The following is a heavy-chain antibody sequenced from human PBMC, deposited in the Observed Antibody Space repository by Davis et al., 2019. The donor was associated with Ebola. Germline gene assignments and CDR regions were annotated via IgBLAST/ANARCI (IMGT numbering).Heavy chain of an antibody. Sequence: PSETLSLTCTVSGGSISSYYWSWIRQPPGKGLEWIGYIYYSGSTNYNPSLKSRVTISVDTSKNQFSLKLSSVTAADTAVYYCARNVQSYYYGMDVWGQGTTVTVSS. V-gene: IGHV4-59*01. CDR2: IYYSGST. CDR3: ARNVQSYYYGMDV. D-gene: IGHD4-11*01. CDR1: GGSISSYY. J-gene: IGHJ6*02.